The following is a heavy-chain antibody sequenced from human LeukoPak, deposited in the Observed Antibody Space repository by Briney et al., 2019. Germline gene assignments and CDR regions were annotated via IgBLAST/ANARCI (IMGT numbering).Heavy chain of an antibody. CDR1: GFTLSSYA. Sequence: GGTLRLSCAASGFTLSSYAMSWVRQAPGKGLEWVSSIRGSGGGTNYGDSVKGRFTISRYNSKNTLYLQMNSLRAEDTAVYYCLRGDRRDYWGQGTLVTVSS. CDR3: LRGDRRDY. J-gene: IGHJ4*02. CDR2: IRGSGGGT. V-gene: IGHV3-23*01.